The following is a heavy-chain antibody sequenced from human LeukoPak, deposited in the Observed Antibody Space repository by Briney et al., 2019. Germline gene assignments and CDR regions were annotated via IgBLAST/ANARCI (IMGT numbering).Heavy chain of an antibody. CDR3: ARDTIVATIPYYYYGMDV. CDR1: GFTFSSYG. J-gene: IGHJ6*04. V-gene: IGHV3-33*01. D-gene: IGHD5-12*01. CDR2: IWYDGSNK. Sequence: GGSLRLSCAASGFTFSSYGMHWVRQAPGKGLEWVAVIWYDGSNKYYADSVKGRFTISRDNSKNTLYLQMNSLRAEDTAVYYCARDTIVATIPYYYYGMDVWGKGTTVTVSS.